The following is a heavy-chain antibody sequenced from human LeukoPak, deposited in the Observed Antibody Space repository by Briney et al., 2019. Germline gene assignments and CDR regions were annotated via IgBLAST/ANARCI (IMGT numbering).Heavy chain of an antibody. CDR2: IDPGDSDT. J-gene: IGHJ4*02. CDR3: ARAGYSNRWDGVDY. CDR1: GYTFTNYW. D-gene: IGHD2/OR15-2a*01. V-gene: IGHV5-51*01. Sequence: GESLRISCKGAGYTFTNYWIGWVRQMPGKGLEFMGIIDPGDSDTRYSPSFQGQVIISVDKSINTAYLQWRSLKASDSAMYYCARAGYSNRWDGVDYWGQGTLVTVSS.